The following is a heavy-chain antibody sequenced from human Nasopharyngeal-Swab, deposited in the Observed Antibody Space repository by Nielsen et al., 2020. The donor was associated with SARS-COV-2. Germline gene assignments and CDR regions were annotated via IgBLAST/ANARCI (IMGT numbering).Heavy chain of an antibody. D-gene: IGHD6-19*01. CDR2: ISGSGGST. Sequence: VRQAPGKGPEWVSAISGSGGSTYYADSVKGRFTISRDNSKNTLYLQMNGLRAEDTAVYYCAIDSSGQDYWGQGTLVTVSS. J-gene: IGHJ4*02. CDR3: AIDSSGQDY. V-gene: IGHV3-23*01.